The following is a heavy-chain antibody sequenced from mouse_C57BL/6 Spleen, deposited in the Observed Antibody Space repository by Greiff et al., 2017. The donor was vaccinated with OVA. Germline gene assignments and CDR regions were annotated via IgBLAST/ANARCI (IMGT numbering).Heavy chain of an antibody. CDR2: ISYSGST. V-gene: IGHV3-1*01. J-gene: IGHJ2*01. CDR1: GYSFTSCYD. Sequence: EVQLVESGPGMVKPSQSLSLTCTVTGYSFTSCYDWHWIRHFPGNKLEWMGYISYSGSTNYNPSLKSRIAITHDTSKNNFFLKLNSVTTEDTATYYCARGDDGYSYVDYWGQGTTLTVSS. D-gene: IGHD2-3*01. CDR3: ARGDDGYSYVDY.